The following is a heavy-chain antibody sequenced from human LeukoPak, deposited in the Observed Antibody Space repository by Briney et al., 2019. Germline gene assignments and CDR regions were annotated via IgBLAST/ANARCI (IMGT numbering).Heavy chain of an antibody. CDR1: GFTFSDYY. D-gene: IGHD6-19*01. CDR3: ASRNSKWLVNYFDY. V-gene: IGHV3-11*04. Sequence: GGSLRLSCAASGFTFSDYYMSWIRQAPGKGLEWVSYISSSGSTIYYADSVKGRFTTSRDNAKNSLYLQMNSLRAEDTAVYYCASRNSKWLVNYFDYWGQGTLVTVSS. CDR2: ISSSGSTI. J-gene: IGHJ4*02.